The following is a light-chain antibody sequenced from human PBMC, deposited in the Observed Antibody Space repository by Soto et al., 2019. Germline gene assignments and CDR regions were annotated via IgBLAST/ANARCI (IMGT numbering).Light chain of an antibody. CDR1: QSVSSSY. Sequence: EVVLTQSPVTLSLSPGERATLSCRASQSVSSSYLAWYQQKPGQAPRLLIYGASSRATGIPDRFSGSGSGTDFTLTISRLEPEDFAVYYCQQYGSSSLWTFGQGTKVDIK. CDR2: GAS. CDR3: QQYGSSSLWT. J-gene: IGKJ1*01. V-gene: IGKV3-20*01.